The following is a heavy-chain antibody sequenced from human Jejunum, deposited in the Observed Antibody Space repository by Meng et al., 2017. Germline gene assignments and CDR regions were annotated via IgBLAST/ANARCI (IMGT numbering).Heavy chain of an antibody. V-gene: IGHV4-38-2*02. J-gene: IGHJ5*02. CDR2: IHHSGST. CDR3: ARDLFTAQLRNQHPYNWFDP. Sequence: ESLKISCAVSGFSISSDYYWGWFRQSPGKGLEWIGAIHHSGSTYFKASLKSRVSMSIDTSKNQFSLNLGSVTAADTAVYYCARDLFTAQLRNQHPYNWFDPWGQGTLVTVSS. D-gene: IGHD1-26*01. CDR1: GFSISSDYY.